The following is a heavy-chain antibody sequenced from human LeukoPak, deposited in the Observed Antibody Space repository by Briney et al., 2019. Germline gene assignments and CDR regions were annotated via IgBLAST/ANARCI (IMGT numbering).Heavy chain of an antibody. Sequence: HPSETLSLTCTVSGGSISSGDYYWSWIRQPPGKGLEWVSAITGGGGTTHYADSVKGRFTISRDNSKNTLYLQMNSLRVEDTAVYYCAKRVPGWYYCDYWGQGTVVTVSS. D-gene: IGHD6-19*01. CDR2: ITGGGGTT. V-gene: IGHV3-23*01. CDR1: GGSISSGDYY. J-gene: IGHJ4*02. CDR3: AKRVPGWYYCDY.